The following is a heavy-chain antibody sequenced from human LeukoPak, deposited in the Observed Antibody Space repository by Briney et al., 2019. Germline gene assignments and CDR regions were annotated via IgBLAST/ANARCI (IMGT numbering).Heavy chain of an antibody. V-gene: IGHV4-39*07. D-gene: IGHD6-13*01. CDR2: INHSGST. CDR3: ARGKGSRDY. J-gene: IGHJ4*02. CDR1: GGSISSSSYY. Sequence: SETLSLTCTVSGGSISSSSYYWGWIRRPPGKGLEWIGEINHSGSTNYNPSLKSRVTISVDTSKNQFSLKLSSVTAADTAVYYCARGKGSRDYWGQGTLVTVSS.